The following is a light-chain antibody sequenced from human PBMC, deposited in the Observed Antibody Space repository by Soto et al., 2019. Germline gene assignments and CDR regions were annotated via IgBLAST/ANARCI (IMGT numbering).Light chain of an antibody. V-gene: IGLV4-69*01. Sequence: QLVLTQSSSASASLGASVKLTCTLSSGHSNYAIAWHQQQPEKGPRFLMKLNSDGSHSKGDGIPDRFSGSSSGAERYLTISTLQSADEADYYCQTWVTGIHIFGGGTKLTVL. CDR2: LNSDGSH. CDR1: SGHSNYA. J-gene: IGLJ2*01. CDR3: QTWVTGIHI.